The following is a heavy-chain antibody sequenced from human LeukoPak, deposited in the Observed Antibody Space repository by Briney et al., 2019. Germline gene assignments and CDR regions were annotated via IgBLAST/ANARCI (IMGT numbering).Heavy chain of an antibody. CDR1: GFTFSDHY. J-gene: IGHJ5*02. V-gene: IGHV3-72*01. D-gene: IGHD3-10*01. CDR2: TKSKANLYTT. Sequence: PGGSLRLSCTASGFTFSDHYMDWVRQAPGKGLEWVGRTKSKANLYTTEYAASVKGRFTISRDDSKNSLYLQMNSLKTEDTAVYYCAGGKYYGSGSYFGWFDPWGQGTLVTVSS. CDR3: AGGKYYGSGSYFGWFDP.